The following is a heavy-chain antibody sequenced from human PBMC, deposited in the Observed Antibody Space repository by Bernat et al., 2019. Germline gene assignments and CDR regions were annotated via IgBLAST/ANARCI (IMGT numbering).Heavy chain of an antibody. CDR2: ISYDGSNK. J-gene: IGHJ3*02. CDR1: GFTFSSYA. Sequence: QVQLVESGGGVVQPGRSLRLSCAASGFTFSSYAMHWVRQAPGKGLEWVAVISYDGSNKYYADSVKGRFTISRDNSKNTLYLQMNSLRAEDTAVYYCARDLAVDDDAFDIWGQGTMVTVSS. D-gene: IGHD6-19*01. V-gene: IGHV3-30*01. CDR3: ARDLAVDDDAFDI.